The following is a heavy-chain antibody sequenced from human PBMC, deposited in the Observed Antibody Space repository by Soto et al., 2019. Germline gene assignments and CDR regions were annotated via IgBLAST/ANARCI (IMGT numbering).Heavy chain of an antibody. V-gene: IGHV3-48*04. J-gene: IGHJ6*02. CDR1: GFTFSSYS. CDR3: ARDEKVDYGGNSYYYGMDV. Sequence: EVQLVESGGGLVQPGGSLRLSCAASGFTFSSYSMNWVRQAPGKGLEWVSYISSSSSTIYYADYVKGRFTISRDNAKNSLYLQMNSLRAEDTAVYYCARDEKVDYGGNSYYYGMDVWGQGTTVTVSS. CDR2: ISSSSSTI. D-gene: IGHD4-17*01.